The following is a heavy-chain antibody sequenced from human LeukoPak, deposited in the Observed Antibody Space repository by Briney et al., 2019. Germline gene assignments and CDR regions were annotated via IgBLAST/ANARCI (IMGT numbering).Heavy chain of an antibody. D-gene: IGHD3-10*01. CDR1: GFTFSSYE. J-gene: IGHJ4*02. Sequence: GGSLRLSCAASGFTFSSYEMNWVRQAPGKGLEWVSYISSSGSTIYYADSVKGRFTISRDNSKNTLYLQMNSLRAEDTAVYYCAKDGGPDYYGSGSYYFFFSYWGQGTLVTVSS. CDR2: ISSSGSTI. CDR3: AKDGGPDYYGSGSYYFFFSY. V-gene: IGHV3-48*03.